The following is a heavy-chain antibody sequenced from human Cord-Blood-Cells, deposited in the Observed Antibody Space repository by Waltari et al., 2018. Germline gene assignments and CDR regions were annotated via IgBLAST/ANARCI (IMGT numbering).Heavy chain of an antibody. Sequence: QVQLVESGGGVVQPGRSLRLSCAASGFTFSSYDMNWVRQAPGKGPYWVAVISYDGSNKYYADSVKGRFTISRDNSKNTLYLQMNSLRAEDTAVYYWARDMRGSGRYYNLGFDYWGQGTLVTVSS. J-gene: IGHJ4*02. V-gene: IGHV3-30-3*01. CDR3: ARDMRGSGRYYNLGFDY. CDR2: ISYDGSNK. CDR1: GFTFSSYD. D-gene: IGHD1-26*01.